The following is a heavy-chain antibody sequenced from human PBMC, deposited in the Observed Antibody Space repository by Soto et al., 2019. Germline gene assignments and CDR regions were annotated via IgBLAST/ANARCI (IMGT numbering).Heavy chain of an antibody. D-gene: IGHD5-12*01. CDR2: IYYSGST. V-gene: IGHV4-59*01. J-gene: IGHJ4*02. Sequence: SETLSLTCTVSGGSISSYYWSWIRQPPGKGLEWIGYIYYSGSTNYNPSLKSRVTISVDTSKNQFSLKLSSVTAADTAVYYCAGTDSGYDTFDYWGQGTLVTVSS. CDR3: AGTDSGYDTFDY. CDR1: GGSISSYY.